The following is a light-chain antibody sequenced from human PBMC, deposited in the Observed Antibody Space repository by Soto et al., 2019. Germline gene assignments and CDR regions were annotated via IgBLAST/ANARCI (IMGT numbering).Light chain of an antibody. CDR1: QSVSYSSNSKNY. J-gene: IGKJ2*01. CDR3: HQYYTTPYT. V-gene: IGKV4-1*01. Sequence: DIVMTQSPDSLAVSLGERATINCKSSQSVSYSSNSKNYLAWYQQKPGQPPKLLIYWASTRESVVPDRFSGSGSGTDFTLTISSQQAEDVAVYYCHQYYTTPYTFGQGTKLEI. CDR2: WAS.